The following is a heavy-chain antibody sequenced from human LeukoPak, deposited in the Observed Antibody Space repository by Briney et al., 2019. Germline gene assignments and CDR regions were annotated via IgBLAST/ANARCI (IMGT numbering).Heavy chain of an antibody. CDR2: IYYSGST. CDR1: GGSISSYY. D-gene: IGHD4-17*01. CDR3: ARGGLRTYFDY. Sequence: SETLSLTCTVSGGSISSYYWSWIRQPPGKGLEWIGYIYYSGSTNYNPSLKSRVTISVDTSKNQFSLKLSSVTAADTAVYYCARGGLRTYFDYWGQGTLVSVSS. J-gene: IGHJ4*02. V-gene: IGHV4-59*01.